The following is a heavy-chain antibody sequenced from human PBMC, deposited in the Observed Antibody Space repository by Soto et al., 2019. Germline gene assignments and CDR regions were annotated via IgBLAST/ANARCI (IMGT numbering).Heavy chain of an antibody. CDR2: INHSGST. D-gene: IGHD2-2*01. CDR1: GGSFSGYY. Sequence: QVQLQQWGAGLLKPSETLSLTCAVYGGSFSGYYWSWIRQPPGKGLEWIGEINHSGSTNYNPSLKSRVTISVGTSKNQFSLKLSSVTAADTAVYYCASSSSTSCCGFDYWGQGTLVTVSS. J-gene: IGHJ4*02. CDR3: ASSSSTSCCGFDY. V-gene: IGHV4-34*01.